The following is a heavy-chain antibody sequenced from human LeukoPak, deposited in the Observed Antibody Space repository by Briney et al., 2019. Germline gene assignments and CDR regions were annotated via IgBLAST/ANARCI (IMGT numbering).Heavy chain of an antibody. Sequence: GGSLRLSCAASGFTVSSNYMSWVRQAPGKGLEWVAFIRYDGSNKYYADSVKGRFTISRDNSKNTLYLQMNSLGAEDTAVYYCAKDRSYYGSGSYYDYYFDYWGQGTLVTVSS. V-gene: IGHV3-30*02. CDR3: AKDRSYYGSGSYYDYYFDY. J-gene: IGHJ4*02. CDR2: IRYDGSNK. D-gene: IGHD3-10*01. CDR1: GFTVSSNY.